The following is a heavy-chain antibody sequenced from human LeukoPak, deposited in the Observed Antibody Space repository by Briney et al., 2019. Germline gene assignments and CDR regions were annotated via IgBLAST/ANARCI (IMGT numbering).Heavy chain of an antibody. CDR1: GGSISSGGYS. CDR2: IYHSGST. Sequence: PSQTLSLTCAVSGGSISSGGYSWRWIRQPPGKGLEWIGYIYHSGSTYYNPSLKSRVTISVDRSKNQFSLKLSSVTAADTAVYYCARDKGYCSGGSCSPYYFDYWGQGTLVTVSS. CDR3: ARDKGYCSGGSCSPYYFDY. J-gene: IGHJ4*02. D-gene: IGHD2-15*01. V-gene: IGHV4-30-2*01.